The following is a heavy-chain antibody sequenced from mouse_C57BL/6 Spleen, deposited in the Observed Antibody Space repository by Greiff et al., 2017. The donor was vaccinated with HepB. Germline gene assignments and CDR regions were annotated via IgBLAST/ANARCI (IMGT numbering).Heavy chain of an antibody. D-gene: IGHD2-1*01. CDR3: ARDTMVTTFAY. CDR2: ISDGGSYT. J-gene: IGHJ3*01. Sequence: VQLKESGGGLVKPGGSLKLSCAASGFTFSSYAMSWVRQTPEKRLEWVATISDGGSYTYYPDNVKGRFTISRDNAKNNLYLQMSHLKSEDTAMYYCARDTMVTTFAYWGQGTLVTVSA. CDR1: GFTFSSYA. V-gene: IGHV5-4*01.